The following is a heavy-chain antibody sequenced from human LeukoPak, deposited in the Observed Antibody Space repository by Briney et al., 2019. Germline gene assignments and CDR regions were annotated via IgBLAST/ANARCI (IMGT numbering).Heavy chain of an antibody. D-gene: IGHD4-17*01. CDR2: ISAYNGNT. J-gene: IGHJ4*02. CDR3: ASLNHNDYGDSYYFDY. Sequence: ASVKVSCKASGYPFTSYGISWVRQAPGQGLEWMGWISAYNGNTNYAQKLQGRVTMTTDTSTSTAYMELRSLRSDDTAVYYCASLNHNDYGDSYYFDYWGQGTLVTVSS. V-gene: IGHV1-18*01. CDR1: GYPFTSYG.